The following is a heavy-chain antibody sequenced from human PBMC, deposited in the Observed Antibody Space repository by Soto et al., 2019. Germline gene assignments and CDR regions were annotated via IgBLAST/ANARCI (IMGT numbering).Heavy chain of an antibody. J-gene: IGHJ1*01. D-gene: IGHD3-16*01. Sequence: EVQLVESGGGLVQPGGSLRLSCAASGFSFTSYWMDWVRQAPGKGLEWVAMINEDGSEKYYVDSVKGRFNISRDNAKNSLYLEMDSLRAEDTAVYYCVTDYDAKGWGTYWGQGNLVTVSS. CDR1: GFSFTSYW. CDR3: VTDYDAKGWGTY. V-gene: IGHV3-7*04. CDR2: INEDGSEK.